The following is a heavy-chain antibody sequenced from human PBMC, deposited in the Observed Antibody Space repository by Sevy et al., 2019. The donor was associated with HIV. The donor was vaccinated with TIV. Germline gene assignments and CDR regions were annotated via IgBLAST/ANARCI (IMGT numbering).Heavy chain of an antibody. Sequence: GGSLRLSCAASGFTFTNYGMHWVRQAPGKGLEWVSGISNSGANTYYADSVRGRFTVSRDNSKNTVYLQLNSLRAEDTAIYYCAKEWTLLSDWXGEXDXXGQGTLVTVSS. D-gene: IGHD3-9*01. CDR1: GFTFTNYG. CDR3: AKEWTLLSDWXGEXDX. J-gene: IGHJ4*02. V-gene: IGHV3-23*01. CDR2: ISNSGANT.